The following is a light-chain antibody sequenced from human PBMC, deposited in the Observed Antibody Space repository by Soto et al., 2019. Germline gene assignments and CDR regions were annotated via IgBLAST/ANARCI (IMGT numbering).Light chain of an antibody. CDR1: SSDVGGYNF. CDR3: SSYSARSPIYV. V-gene: IGLV2-14*01. J-gene: IGLJ1*01. CDR2: EVT. Sequence: QSALTQPASVSGSLGQSITISCTGTSSDVGGYNFVSWFQQHPGKAPKLLIYEVTNRPSGVSNRFSASKSGNTASLTISGLQAEDEADYHCSSYSARSPIYVFGTGTKVTVL.